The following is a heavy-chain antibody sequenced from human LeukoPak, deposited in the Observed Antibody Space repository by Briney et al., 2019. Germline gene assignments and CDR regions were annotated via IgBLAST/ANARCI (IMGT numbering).Heavy chain of an antibody. V-gene: IGHV3-30-3*01. Sequence: PGGSLRLSCAASGFTFSSYAMHWVRQAPGKGLEWVAVISYDGSNKYYADSVKGRFTISRDNAKNSLYLQMNSLRAEDTAVYYCARERGTYYYDSSGYLRRAYFDYWGQGTLVTVSS. CDR1: GFTFSSYA. CDR3: ARERGTYYYDSSGYLRRAYFDY. D-gene: IGHD3-22*01. CDR2: ISYDGSNK. J-gene: IGHJ4*02.